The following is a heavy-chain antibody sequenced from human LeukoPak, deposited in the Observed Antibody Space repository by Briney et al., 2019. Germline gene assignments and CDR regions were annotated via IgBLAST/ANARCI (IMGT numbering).Heavy chain of an antibody. CDR1: GFTVSSNY. D-gene: IGHD3-10*02. CDR2: IYSGGST. Sequence: PGGSLRLSCAASGFTVSSNYMSWVRQAPGKGLEWVSVIYSGGSTYYADSVKGRFTISRDNSKNTMYLQLTSLRVEDTAVYYCAKERGFYSVYWGQGTLVTVSS. CDR3: AKERGFYSVY. J-gene: IGHJ4*02. V-gene: IGHV3-53*05.